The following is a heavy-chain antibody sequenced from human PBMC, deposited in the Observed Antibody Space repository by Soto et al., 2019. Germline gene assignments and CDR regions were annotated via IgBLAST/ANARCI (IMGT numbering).Heavy chain of an antibody. Sequence: PSGTLSLTCTVSGDSVTSGSHYWSWIRQPPGKGLEYHPSLNSRVTISVDTSKNQFSLKLSSVTAADTALYYCARVPVEMATIRSYYSHGVDVWGQGTTVTVSS. D-gene: IGHD5-12*01. J-gene: IGHJ6*02. CDR3: ARVPVEMATIRSYYSHGVDV. CDR1: GDSVTSGSHY. V-gene: IGHV4-61*01.